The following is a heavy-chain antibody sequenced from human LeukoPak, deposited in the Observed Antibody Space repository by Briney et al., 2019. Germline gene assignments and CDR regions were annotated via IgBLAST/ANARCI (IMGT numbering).Heavy chain of an antibody. D-gene: IGHD1-26*01. CDR3: ATTGSGSYYDY. CDR2: INDDETST. Sequence: GGSLRLSCAASGFSFSSSWMHWVRQVPGKGLEWVSRINDDETSTTCAESVKGRFTISRDNAKNTLFLQMNSLRAEDTAVYYCATTGSGSYYDYWGQGTLVTVSS. V-gene: IGHV3-74*01. CDR1: GFSFSSSW. J-gene: IGHJ4*02.